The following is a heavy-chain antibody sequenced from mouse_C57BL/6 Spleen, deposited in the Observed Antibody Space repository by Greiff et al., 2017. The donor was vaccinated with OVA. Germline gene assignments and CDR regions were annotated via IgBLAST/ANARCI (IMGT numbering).Heavy chain of an antibody. CDR1: GYTFTSYW. D-gene: IGHD1-1*01. CDR3: AMESYYYGSTWFAY. Sequence: VQLQQPGAELVKPGASVKVSCKASGYTFTSYWMHWVKQRPGQGLEWIGRIHPSDSDTNYNQKFKGKATLTVDKSSSTAYMQLSSLTSEDSAVYYCAMESYYYGSTWFAYWGQGTLVTVSA. V-gene: IGHV1-74*01. CDR2: IHPSDSDT. J-gene: IGHJ3*01.